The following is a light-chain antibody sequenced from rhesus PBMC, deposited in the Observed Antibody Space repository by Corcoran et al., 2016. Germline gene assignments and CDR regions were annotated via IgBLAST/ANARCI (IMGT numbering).Light chain of an antibody. Sequence: QAALTQPRSVSGSPGQSVTISCTGTSSDIGNFNYVSWYQQHPVTAPKVIIYEVSKRPSGVSDRFSGSKSGNTASLTISGLQAEDEADYYCSSYAGSDTYIFGPGTRLSVL. J-gene: IGLJ1*01. CDR3: SSYAGSDTYI. V-gene: IGLV2-32*02. CDR2: EVS. CDR1: SSDIGNFNY.